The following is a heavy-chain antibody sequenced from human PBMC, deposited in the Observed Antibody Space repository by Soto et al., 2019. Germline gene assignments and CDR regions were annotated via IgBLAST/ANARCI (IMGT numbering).Heavy chain of an antibody. CDR2: ITWNSASR. CDR1: GLTFEDYA. CDR3: AKHRGYDFWTVYDFDY. J-gene: IGHJ4*02. D-gene: IGHD3-3*01. V-gene: IGHV3-9*01. Sequence: EVQLVESGGGLVQPGRSLRLSCVASGLTFEDYAMHWVRRAPGKGLEWVSSITWNSASRGYADSVKGRFTTSRDNAKNSLYLQMSSLRADDTALYYCAKHRGYDFWTVYDFDYWGQGTQVTVSS.